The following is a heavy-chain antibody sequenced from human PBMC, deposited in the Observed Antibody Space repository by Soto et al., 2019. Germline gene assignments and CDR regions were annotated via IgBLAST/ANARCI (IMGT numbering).Heavy chain of an antibody. J-gene: IGHJ3*01. CDR2: ISGSGGST. V-gene: IGHV3-23*01. CDR3: ANGGWLDAFDF. CDR1: GFTFSIYV. D-gene: IGHD6-19*01. Sequence: EVQLLESGGGLVQPGGSLRLSCAASGFTFSIYVVSWVRQAPGKGLEWVSTISGSGGSTHYADSVKGRFTISRDNSKNTLYLQMNSLRADDTALYYCANGGWLDAFDFWGQGTMAAVSS.